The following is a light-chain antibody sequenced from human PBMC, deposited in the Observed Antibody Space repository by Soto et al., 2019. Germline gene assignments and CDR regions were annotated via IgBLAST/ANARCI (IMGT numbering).Light chain of an antibody. CDR3: QQYLNWPWT. CDR1: QSISNY. Sequence: EIVMTQSPPTLSVSPGEGVTLSCKASQSISNYLAWYQHKPGQAPRLLINGASIRATGFPARFSGSGSGEDFTITISSVQSEDFAVYYCQQYLNWPWTFGQGTKVESK. J-gene: IGKJ1*01. V-gene: IGKV3-15*01. CDR2: GAS.